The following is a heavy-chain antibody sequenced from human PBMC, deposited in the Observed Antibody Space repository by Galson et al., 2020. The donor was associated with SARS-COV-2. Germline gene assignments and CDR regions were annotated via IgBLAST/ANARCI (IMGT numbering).Heavy chain of an antibody. CDR3: AKDIVVVPAAMTEGWFDP. D-gene: IGHD2-2*01. Sequence: GGSLRLSCAASGFTFSSYAMSWVRQAPGKGLEWVSAISGSGGSTYYADSVKGRFTISRDNSKNTLYLQMNSLRAEDTAVYYCAKDIVVVPAAMTEGWFDPWGQGTLVTVSS. CDR2: ISGSGGST. J-gene: IGHJ5*02. V-gene: IGHV3-23*01. CDR1: GFTFSSYA.